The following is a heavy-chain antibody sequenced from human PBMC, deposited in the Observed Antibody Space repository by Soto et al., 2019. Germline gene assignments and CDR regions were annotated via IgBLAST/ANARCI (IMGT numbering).Heavy chain of an antibody. Sequence: QVQLQESGPGLVKPSETLSLTCTVSGGSVSSGSYYWSWIRQPPGKGLEWIGYIYYSGSTNYNPSLKSRVTISVDTSKNQFSLKLSSVTAADTAVYYCARTLRFLEWFESWFDPWGQGTLVTVSS. CDR1: GGSVSSGSYY. V-gene: IGHV4-61*01. CDR3: ARTLRFLEWFESWFDP. D-gene: IGHD3-3*01. CDR2: IYYSGST. J-gene: IGHJ5*02.